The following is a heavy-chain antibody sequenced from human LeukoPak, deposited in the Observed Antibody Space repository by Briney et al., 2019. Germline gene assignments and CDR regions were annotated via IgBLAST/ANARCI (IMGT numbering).Heavy chain of an antibody. CDR1: GGSFSGYY. CDR3: ARGRSSGYYYVRPSPYYFDY. J-gene: IGHJ4*02. V-gene: IGHV4-34*01. Sequence: PSETLSLTCAVYGGSFSGYYWSWIRQPPGKGLEWIGEINHSGSTNYNPSLKSRVTISVDTSKNQFSLKLSSVTAADTAVYYCARGRSSGYYYVRPSPYYFDYWGQGTLVTVSS. D-gene: IGHD3-22*01. CDR2: INHSGST.